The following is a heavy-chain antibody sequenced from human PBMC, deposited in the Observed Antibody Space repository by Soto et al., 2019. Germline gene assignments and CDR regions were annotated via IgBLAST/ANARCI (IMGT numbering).Heavy chain of an antibody. D-gene: IGHD6-13*01. V-gene: IGHV1-24*01. CDR1: GYTLTELS. CDR2: FDPENGET. J-gene: IGHJ3*02. Sequence: ASVKVSCKVSGYTLTELSMHWVRQAPGEGLEWMGGFDPENGETMYAQKFQGRVTMTRNTSISTAYMELSSLRSEDTAVYYCARSVAAAGTNAFDIWGQGTMVTVSS. CDR3: ARSVAAAGTNAFDI.